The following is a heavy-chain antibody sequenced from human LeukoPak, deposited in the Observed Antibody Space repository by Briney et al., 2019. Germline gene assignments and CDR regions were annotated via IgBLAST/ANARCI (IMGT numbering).Heavy chain of an antibody. Sequence: GGSLRLSCAASGFTFNSYWMSWVRQAPGKGLEWVANIKQDGSEKYYVDSVRGRFTISRDNAKNSLYLQMNSLRAEDTAVYYCARGDWLPLPYAFDHWGQGTLVTVSS. CDR2: IKQDGSEK. CDR3: ARGDWLPLPYAFDH. CDR1: GFTFNSYW. V-gene: IGHV3-7*01. J-gene: IGHJ4*02. D-gene: IGHD5-12*01.